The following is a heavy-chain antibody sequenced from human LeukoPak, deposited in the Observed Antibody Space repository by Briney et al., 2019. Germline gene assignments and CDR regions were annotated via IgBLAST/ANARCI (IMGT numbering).Heavy chain of an antibody. D-gene: IGHD4-23*01. CDR1: GGSISSYY. V-gene: IGHV4-59*01. J-gene: IGHJ3*02. Sequence: PLETLSLTCTVSGGSISSYYWSWIRQPPGKGLEWLGYIYYSGSTNYNPSLKSRVTISVDTSKNQFSLKLSSVTAADTAVYYCAIPTVVTPFAFDIWGQGTMVTVSS. CDR2: IYYSGST. CDR3: AIPTVVTPFAFDI.